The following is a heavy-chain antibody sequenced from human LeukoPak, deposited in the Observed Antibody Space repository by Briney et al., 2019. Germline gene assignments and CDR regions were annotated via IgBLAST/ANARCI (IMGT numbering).Heavy chain of an antibody. Sequence: ASVKVSCKASGGTFTGYYMHWVRQAPGQGLEWMGWINPNSGGTNYAQKFQGRVTMTRDTSISTAYMELSRLRSDDTAVYYCARVELESDYYYGMDVWGQGTTVTVSS. CDR2: INPNSGGT. CDR1: GGTFTGYY. D-gene: IGHD1-1*01. J-gene: IGHJ6*02. CDR3: ARVELESDYYYGMDV. V-gene: IGHV1-2*02.